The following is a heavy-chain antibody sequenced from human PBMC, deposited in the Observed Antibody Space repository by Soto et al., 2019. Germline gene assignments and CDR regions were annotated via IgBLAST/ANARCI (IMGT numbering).Heavy chain of an antibody. CDR2: IYYSGST. Sequence: SETLSLTCTVSGGSISSSSYYWSWIRQPPGKGLEWIGSIYYSGSTYYNPSLKSRVTISVDTSKNQFSLKLSSVTAADTAVYYFSGWWGNSWARFDYWGQGTLVTVSS. D-gene: IGHD6-13*01. CDR3: SGWWGNSWARFDY. CDR1: GGSISSSSYY. V-gene: IGHV4-39*01. J-gene: IGHJ4*02.